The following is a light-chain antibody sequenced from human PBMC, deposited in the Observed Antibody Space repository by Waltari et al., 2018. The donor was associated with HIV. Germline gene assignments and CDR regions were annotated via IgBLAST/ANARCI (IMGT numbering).Light chain of an antibody. J-gene: IGKJ4*01. CDR1: QNVDDT. CDR3: QQYHHWPPLT. CDR2: HSS. Sequence: DTVLTQSPATISVSPGRRVTVPCRASQNVDDTLTWYPQKPAQSPRLLIYHSSARAAGVPTRFGGAGSATNVTLTITSLKSEDFALYFCQQYHHWPPLTFGGGSRVELK. V-gene: IGKV3D-15*01.